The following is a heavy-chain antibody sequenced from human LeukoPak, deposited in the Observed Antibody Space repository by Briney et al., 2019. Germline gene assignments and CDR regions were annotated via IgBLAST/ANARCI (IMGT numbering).Heavy chain of an antibody. Sequence: PGGSLRLSCAASGFIFSNYAMHWVRQAPGKGLEWVAFIRYDERNKYYSDSVKGRFTISRDNSKNTLYLQMNSLRAEDTAVYYCAKDVSRILTGARNYFDSWGQGTLVTVSS. J-gene: IGHJ4*02. CDR1: GFIFSNYA. CDR3: AKDVSRILTGARNYFDS. V-gene: IGHV3-30*02. CDR2: IRYDERNK. D-gene: IGHD3-9*01.